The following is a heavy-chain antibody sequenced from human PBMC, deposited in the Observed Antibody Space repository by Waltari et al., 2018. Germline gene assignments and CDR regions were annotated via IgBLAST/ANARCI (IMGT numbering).Heavy chain of an antibody. J-gene: IGHJ4*02. Sequence: QVQLQESGPGLVKPSETLSLTCAVSGYSISSGYYWGWIRQPPGKGLEWIGSIYHSGSTYYNPSLKSRVTISVDTSKNQFSLKLSSVTAADTAVYYCASTAMASNFDYWGQGTLVTVSS. CDR2: IYHSGST. D-gene: IGHD5-18*01. CDR1: GYSISSGYY. CDR3: ASTAMASNFDY. V-gene: IGHV4-38-2*01.